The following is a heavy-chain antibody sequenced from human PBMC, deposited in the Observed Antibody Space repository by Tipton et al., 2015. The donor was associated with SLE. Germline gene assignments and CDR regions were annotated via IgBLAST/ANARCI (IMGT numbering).Heavy chain of an antibody. CDR1: GGSISRGPYY. V-gene: IGHV4-61*02. Sequence: LRLSCTVSGGSISRGPYYWNWIRQPAGEGLEWIGRIYTSGSTYYNPSLKSRVAISVDTSKNQFSLKLSSVTAADTAVYYCARASGYSSGWYAAFDIWGQGTMVTVSS. J-gene: IGHJ3*02. D-gene: IGHD6-19*01. CDR3: ARASGYSSGWYAAFDI. CDR2: IYTSGST.